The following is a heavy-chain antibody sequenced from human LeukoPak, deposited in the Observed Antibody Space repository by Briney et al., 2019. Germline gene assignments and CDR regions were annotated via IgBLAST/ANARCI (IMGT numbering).Heavy chain of an antibody. V-gene: IGHV4-39*01. CDR3: ARQSGMKATYYFDY. CDR1: GGSISSSSYY. CDR2: IYYSGST. J-gene: IGHJ4*02. D-gene: IGHD6-13*01. Sequence: KPSETLSLTCTVSGGSISSSSYYWGWIRQPPGKGLEWIGSIYYSGSTYYNPSLKSRVTISVDTAKNKFSLKLSSVTAADTAVYYCARQSGMKATYYFDYWAREPWSPSPQ.